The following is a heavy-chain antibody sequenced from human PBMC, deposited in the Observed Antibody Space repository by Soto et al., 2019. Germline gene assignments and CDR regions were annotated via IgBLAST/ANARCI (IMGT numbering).Heavy chain of an antibody. CDR1: GFTFSSYA. Sequence: EVQLLESGGGLVQPGGSLRLSCAASGFTFSSYAMSWVLQAPGKGLEWVADISGSGGITYYADSVKGRFTISRDNSKNTLYLQMNSLRAEDTAVYYCARSAMVRGGGWFDPWGQGTLVTVSS. CDR2: ISGSGGIT. V-gene: IGHV3-23*01. D-gene: IGHD3-10*01. J-gene: IGHJ5*02. CDR3: ARSAMVRGGGWFDP.